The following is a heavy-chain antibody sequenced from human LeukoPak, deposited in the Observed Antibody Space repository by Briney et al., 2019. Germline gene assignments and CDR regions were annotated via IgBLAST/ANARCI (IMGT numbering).Heavy chain of an antibody. CDR1: GFTFDDYA. V-gene: IGHV3-9*01. J-gene: IGHJ4*02. CDR2: ISWNSGSI. D-gene: IGHD4-23*01. Sequence: GGSLRLSCAASGFTFDDYAMNWVRQAPGKGLEWVSGISWNSGSIGYADSVKGRFAISRDNAKNSLYLQMNSLRAEDTAVYYFARRRRGNYDNFYYWGQGTLVTVSS. CDR3: ARRRRGNYDNFYY.